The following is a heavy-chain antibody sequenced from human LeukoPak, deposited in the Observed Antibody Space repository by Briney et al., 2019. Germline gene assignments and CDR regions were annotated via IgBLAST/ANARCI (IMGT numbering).Heavy chain of an antibody. Sequence: SETLSLTCTVPGGSIFSGDYYWNWIRQPPGKGLEWIGYIYYNGITYYNPSLESRVTISVDTSKNQFSLKLSSVTAADTAVYYCARGDYNDGAGYLDHWGQGTLVPVSS. V-gene: IGHV4-30-4*01. CDR3: ARGDYNDGAGYLDH. J-gene: IGHJ5*02. D-gene: IGHD3-22*01. CDR1: GGSIFSGDYY. CDR2: IYYNGIT.